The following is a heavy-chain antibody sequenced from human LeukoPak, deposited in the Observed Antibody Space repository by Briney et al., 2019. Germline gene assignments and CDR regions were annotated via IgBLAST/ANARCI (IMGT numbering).Heavy chain of an antibody. CDR1: GFTFSSYW. D-gene: IGHD3-10*01. J-gene: IGHJ5*02. CDR2: ISTDGSRT. CDR3: ARAGTSANWFDP. V-gene: IGHV3-74*01. Sequence: GGSLRLSCAASGFTFSSYWMHWVRQTPGKGLVWVSRISTDGSRTNYADSVKGRFTISRDNAKNTLYLQMNSLRAEDTAVYYCARAGTSANWFDPWGQGTLVTVSS.